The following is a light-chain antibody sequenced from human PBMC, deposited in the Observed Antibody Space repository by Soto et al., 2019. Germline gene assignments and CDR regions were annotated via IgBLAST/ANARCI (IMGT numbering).Light chain of an antibody. J-gene: IGLJ2*01. CDR1: SSNIGRNH. Sequence: QSVLTQPPSESATPGQRVTISCFGGSSNIGRNHVYWYQQLPGTAPKVLIYRSNQRPSGVPDRFSGSKSGTSASLAISGLRSEDEADYYCAAWDDSLSGLLFGGGTKLTVL. V-gene: IGLV1-47*01. CDR2: RSN. CDR3: AAWDDSLSGLL.